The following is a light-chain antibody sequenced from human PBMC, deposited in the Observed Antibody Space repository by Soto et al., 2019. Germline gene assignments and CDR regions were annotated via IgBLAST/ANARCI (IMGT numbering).Light chain of an antibody. Sequence: QAVVTQEPSLTVSPGGTVTLTCASSTGAVTSDSYPSWFQQKPGQAPRALIYTISNKHSCTPARFSGSLLVGKAALTLSDVRLGGEAVYFRLLYHDGADAFGPGTRVTVL. J-gene: IGLJ1*01. V-gene: IGLV7-43*01. CDR1: TGAVTSDSY. CDR3: LLYHDGADA. CDR2: TIS.